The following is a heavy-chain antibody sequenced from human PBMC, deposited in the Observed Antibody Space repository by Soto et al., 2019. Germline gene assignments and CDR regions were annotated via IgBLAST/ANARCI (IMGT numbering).Heavy chain of an antibody. V-gene: IGHV4-31*03. Sequence: QVQLQESGPGLVKPSQTLSLTCTVSGGSISSGGYYWSWIRQHPGKGLEWIGYIYYSGSTYYNPSLNGRVTISVDPSKTQFPLKRSSVTAADTAVYYCAVVVPAAHFDYWGQGTLVTVSS. CDR3: AVVVPAAHFDY. D-gene: IGHD2-2*01. J-gene: IGHJ4*02. CDR1: GGSISSGGYY. CDR2: IYYSGST.